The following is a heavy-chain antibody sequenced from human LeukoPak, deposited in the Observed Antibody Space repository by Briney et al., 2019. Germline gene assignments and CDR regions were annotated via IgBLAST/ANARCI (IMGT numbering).Heavy chain of an antibody. CDR1: GYTFTSYD. V-gene: IGHV1-8*03. J-gene: IGHJ4*02. CDR2: MNPNSGNT. D-gene: IGHD1-26*01. CDR3: ARDISGSYYLNL. Sequence: ASVKVSCKASGYTFTSYDINWVRQATGQGLEWMGWMNPNSGNTGYAQKFQGRVTITRNTSISTAYMELSSLRSEDTAVYYCARDISGSYYLNLWGQGTQVTVSS.